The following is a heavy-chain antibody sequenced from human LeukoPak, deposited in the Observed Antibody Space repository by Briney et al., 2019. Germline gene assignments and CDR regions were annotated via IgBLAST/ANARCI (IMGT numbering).Heavy chain of an antibody. Sequence: AGGSLRLSCSASGFTFDDYAVSWFRQAPGKGLEWVGFIRSKAFGGTPEYAASVRGRFTISRDDSKSIAHLQMNSLKTEDTAVYYCTRNTVTVHFDYWSQGTLVTVSS. CDR1: GFTFDDYA. CDR3: TRNTVTVHFDY. J-gene: IGHJ4*02. CDR2: IRSKAFGGTP. D-gene: IGHD4-17*01. V-gene: IGHV3-49*03.